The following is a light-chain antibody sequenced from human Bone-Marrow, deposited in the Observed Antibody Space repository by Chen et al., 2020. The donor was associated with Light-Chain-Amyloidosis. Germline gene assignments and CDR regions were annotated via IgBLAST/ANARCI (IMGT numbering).Light chain of an antibody. V-gene: IGLV3-25*03. CDR2: RDT. J-gene: IGLJ2*01. CDR1: DLPTKY. CDR3: QSADSSGTDEVI. Sequence: YELTHPPSLSVSPGQTARLICSGDDLPTKYAYGYQQKPGQAPVLVIHRDTERPSGISERFSGSTSGTTATLTISGILAEDEADYHCQSADSSGTDEVIFGGGTKLSVL.